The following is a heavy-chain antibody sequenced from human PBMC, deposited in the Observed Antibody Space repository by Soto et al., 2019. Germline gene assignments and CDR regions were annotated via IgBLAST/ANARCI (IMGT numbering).Heavy chain of an antibody. D-gene: IGHD3-22*01. J-gene: IGHJ4*02. CDR1: GYTFTSYG. CDR2: ISAYNGNT. Sequence: ASVKVSCKASGYTFTSYGISWVRQAPGQGLEWMGWISAYNGNTNYAQKLQGRVTMTTDTSTSTAYMELRSLRSDDTAVYYCARGSSPAYYYDSSGYSPAFYWGQGTLVTVSS. CDR3: ARGSSPAYYYDSSGYSPAFY. V-gene: IGHV1-18*04.